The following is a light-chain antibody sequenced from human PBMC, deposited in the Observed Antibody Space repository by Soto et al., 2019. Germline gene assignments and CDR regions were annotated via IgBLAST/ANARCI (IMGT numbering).Light chain of an antibody. CDR1: QSISSW. J-gene: IGKJ1*01. Sequence: DIQMTQSPSTLSASVGDRVTITCRASQSISSWLAWYQQKPGKAPKLLIYKASSLESGVPSRFSGSGSGTEFTLTISSLQPDDCATYCCQQYNSYSWTFGQGPKVEIK. CDR2: KAS. CDR3: QQYNSYSWT. V-gene: IGKV1-5*03.